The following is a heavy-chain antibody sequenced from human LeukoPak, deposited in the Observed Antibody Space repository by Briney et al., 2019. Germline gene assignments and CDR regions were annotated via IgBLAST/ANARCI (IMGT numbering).Heavy chain of an antibody. J-gene: IGHJ6*03. CDR1: GGSISSYY. CDR2: IYYSGST. Sequence: PSETLSLTCTVSGGSISSYYWSWIRQPPGKGLEWIGYIYYSGSTNYNPSLKSRVTISVDTSKNQFSLKLSSVTAADTAVYYCARSVEGYCSGGSCYYYYCYMDVWGKGTTVTVSS. V-gene: IGHV4-59*01. D-gene: IGHD2-15*01. CDR3: ARSVEGYCSGGSCYYYYCYMDV.